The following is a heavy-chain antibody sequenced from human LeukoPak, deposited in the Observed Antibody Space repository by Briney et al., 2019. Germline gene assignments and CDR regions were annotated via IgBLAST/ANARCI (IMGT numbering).Heavy chain of an antibody. CDR3: ARAPRIGSRDY. CDR1: GGSFSGYY. V-gene: IGHV4-34*01. CDR2: INHSGST. J-gene: IGHJ4*02. Sequence: SETLSLTCAVYGGSFSGYYWSWIRQPPGKGLEWIGEINHSGSTNYNPSLKSRVTISVDTSKNQFSLKLSSVTAADTAVYYCARAPRIGSRDYWGQGTLVTVSS. D-gene: IGHD2-15*01.